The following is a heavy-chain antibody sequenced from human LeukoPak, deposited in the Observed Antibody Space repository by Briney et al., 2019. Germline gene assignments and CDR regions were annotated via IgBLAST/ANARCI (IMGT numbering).Heavy chain of an antibody. Sequence: GRSLRLSCAASGSTFSNYGMHRVRQAPGKGLEWVALISNDGSNKYYADSVKGRFTISRDNSKNTLYLQMNSLRVEDTAVYYCAKMEGTGDYYFVTCGQRTLVTVSS. CDR3: AKMEGTGDYYFVT. D-gene: IGHD2-21*02. J-gene: IGHJ4*02. CDR1: GSTFSNYG. V-gene: IGHV3-30*18. CDR2: ISNDGSNK.